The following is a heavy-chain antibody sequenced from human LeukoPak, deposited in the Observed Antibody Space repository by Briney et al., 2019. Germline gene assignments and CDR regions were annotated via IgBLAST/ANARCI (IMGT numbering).Heavy chain of an antibody. CDR3: ARGSNYYYDSSADYPRY. V-gene: IGHV1-46*01. J-gene: IGHJ4*02. CDR2: INPSGGTT. Sequence: ASVKVSCKASGYTFTGYYMHWVRQAPGQGLEWMGWINPSGGTTTYAQQFQGRVTMTRDTSTSTVYMELNTLRSEDTAVYYCARGSNYYYDSSADYPRYWGQGTLVTVSS. CDR1: GYTFTGYY. D-gene: IGHD3-22*01.